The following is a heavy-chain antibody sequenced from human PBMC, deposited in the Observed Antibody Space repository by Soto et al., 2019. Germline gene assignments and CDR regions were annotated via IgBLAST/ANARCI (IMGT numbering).Heavy chain of an antibody. CDR2: FSGSGGNI. CDR1: GFTFSTHA. V-gene: IGHV3-23*01. J-gene: IGHJ6*02. D-gene: IGHD5-12*01. CDR3: AKDPPWTGEPLAMDV. Sequence: EVQLLESGGGLVQAGGSLRLSCVASGFTFSTHAMSWVRQVPGKGLEWVSTFSGSGGNIYYGESVKGRFTISRDDPKNALYLDMNSLRDEDTAIYDCAKDPPWTGEPLAMDVWGQGTTVTVSS.